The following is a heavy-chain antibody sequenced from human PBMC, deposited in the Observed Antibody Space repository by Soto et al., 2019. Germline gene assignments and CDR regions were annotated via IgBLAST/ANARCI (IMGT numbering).Heavy chain of an antibody. Sequence: AVTLSLDCAVSDDYISSYYRMWTRQPPGKGLESIGYLYYGRSANXXPSLKSRVXLSVDTSTNQCXLTLSXMSAAATAVEYGALRSLPTVPLYSDQGPL. CDR1: DDYISSYY. CDR2: LYYGRSA. J-gene: IGHJ4*02. D-gene: IGHD2-15*01. V-gene: IGHV4-59*01. CDR3: ALRSLPTVPLY.